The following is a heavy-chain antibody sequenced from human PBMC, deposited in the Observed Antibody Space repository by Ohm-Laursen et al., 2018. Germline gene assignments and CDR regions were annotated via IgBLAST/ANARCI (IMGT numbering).Heavy chain of an antibody. J-gene: IGHJ4*02. V-gene: IGHV4-59*07. Sequence: SDTLSLTCTVSGGSISSYYWSWIRQPPGKGLEWIGYIYYSGSTNYNPSLKSRVTISLDTSKNQFSLKLSSVTAADTAVYYCARGGYSSGWYGFFDYWGQGTLVTVSS. D-gene: IGHD6-19*01. CDR1: GGSISSYY. CDR2: IYYSGST. CDR3: ARGGYSSGWYGFFDY.